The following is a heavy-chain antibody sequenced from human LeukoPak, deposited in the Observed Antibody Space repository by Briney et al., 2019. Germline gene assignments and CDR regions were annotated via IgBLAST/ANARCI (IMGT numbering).Heavy chain of an antibody. CDR2: ISYDGSNK. D-gene: IGHD2-15*01. CDR1: GFTFSSYA. J-gene: IGHJ6*02. Sequence: GGSLRLSCAASGFTFSSYAMHWVRQAPGKGLEWVAVISYDGSNKYYADSVKGRFTISRDNSKNTLNPQMNSLRAEDTAVYYCARVGSWYYYYYGMDVWGQGTTVTVSS. CDR3: ARVGSWYYYYYGMDV. V-gene: IGHV3-30-3*01.